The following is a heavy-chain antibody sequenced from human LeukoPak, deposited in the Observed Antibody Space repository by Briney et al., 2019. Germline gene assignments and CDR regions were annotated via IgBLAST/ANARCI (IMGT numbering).Heavy chain of an antibody. J-gene: IGHJ4*02. V-gene: IGHV3-74*01. D-gene: IGHD3-16*02. CDR1: GFTFSNDW. CDR3: ARSRGGSYHY. Sequence: TGGSLRPSCAASGFTFSNDWMHRVRQAPGKGLVWVSRINTDGSTTTYADSVKGRFTISRDNAKNTLYLQMNSLRVEDTAVYYCARSRGGSYHYWGQGTLVTVSS. CDR2: INTDGSTT.